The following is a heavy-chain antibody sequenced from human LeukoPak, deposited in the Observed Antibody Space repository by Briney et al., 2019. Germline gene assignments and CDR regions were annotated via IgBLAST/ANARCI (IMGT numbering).Heavy chain of an antibody. Sequence: PGGSLRLSCAASGFTFSSYSMNWVRQAPGKGLEWVSSISSSSYIYYADSVKGRFTISRDNAKNSLYLQMNSLRAEDTAVYYCARSNLILCPDYWGQGTLVTVSS. J-gene: IGHJ4*02. CDR3: ARSNLILCPDY. CDR2: ISSSSYI. D-gene: IGHD2-2*01. CDR1: GFTFSSYS. V-gene: IGHV3-21*01.